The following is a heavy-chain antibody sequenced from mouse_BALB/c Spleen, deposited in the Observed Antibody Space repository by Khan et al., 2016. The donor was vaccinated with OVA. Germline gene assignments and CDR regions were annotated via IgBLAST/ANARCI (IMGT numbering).Heavy chain of an antibody. Sequence: EVQLQESGPGLVKPSQSLSLTCTVAGYSITSDYAWNWIRQFPGNKLEWMGYISYSGSTGYNPSLKSRISITRVTSKNQFFLQLNSVTTEDTATYYCASELGRYYAMDYWGQGTSVTVSS. CDR3: ASELGRYYAMDY. CDR1: GYSITSDYA. J-gene: IGHJ4*01. V-gene: IGHV3-2*02. D-gene: IGHD4-1*01. CDR2: ISYSGST.